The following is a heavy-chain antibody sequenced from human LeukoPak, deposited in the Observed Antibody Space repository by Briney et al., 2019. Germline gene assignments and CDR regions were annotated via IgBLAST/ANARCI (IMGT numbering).Heavy chain of an antibody. V-gene: IGHV4-39*07. D-gene: IGHD6-13*01. Sequence: SETLSLTCTVSGGSISSSAYHWGWIRQPPGKGLEWIGSIHIGGSTYYNPSFKSRVTISVDTSKNQFSLKLTSVTAADTAAYYCARVRAAAIPYYFDYWGQGTLVTVSS. J-gene: IGHJ4*02. CDR2: IHIGGST. CDR1: GGSISSSAYH. CDR3: ARVRAAAIPYYFDY.